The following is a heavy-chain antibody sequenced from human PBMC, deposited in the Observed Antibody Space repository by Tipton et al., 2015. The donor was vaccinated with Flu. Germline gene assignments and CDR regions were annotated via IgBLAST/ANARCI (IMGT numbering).Heavy chain of an antibody. CDR3: ARDQGFGDGLTYDYYGVDV. Sequence: TLSLTCSVSGFSSATAYYWAWIRQPPGKGLEWIGCIYYSGSTYYNPSLQSRLTISVDTSKNQFSLNLNSVTAADAAVYFCARDQGFGDGLTYDYYGVDVWGQGTTVTVSS. CDR2: IYYSGST. CDR1: GFSSATAYY. J-gene: IGHJ6*02. D-gene: IGHD3-10*01. V-gene: IGHV4-31*03.